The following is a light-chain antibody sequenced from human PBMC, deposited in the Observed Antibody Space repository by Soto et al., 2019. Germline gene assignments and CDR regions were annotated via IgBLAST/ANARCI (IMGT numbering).Light chain of an antibody. Sequence: QSVLTQPPSVSGAPGQRVTISCTGGSSNIGAGYDVHWYQQLPGTAPKLLIYGNSNRPSGVPDRFSGSKSGTSASLAITGLQAEDEADYYCQSYDSSLRVVFGGGTNLTVL. V-gene: IGLV1-40*01. CDR1: SSNIGAGYD. CDR3: QSYDSSLRVV. CDR2: GNS. J-gene: IGLJ2*01.